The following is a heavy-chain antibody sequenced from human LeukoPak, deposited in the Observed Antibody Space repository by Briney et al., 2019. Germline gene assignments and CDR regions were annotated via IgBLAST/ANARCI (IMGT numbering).Heavy chain of an antibody. CDR1: GFTFSSYW. CDR3: ARDLTGSVFDF. J-gene: IGHJ4*02. D-gene: IGHD4/OR15-4a*01. CDR2: ITSDGSST. Sequence: GGSLRLSCAASGFTFSSYWMHWVRQVPGKGLVCVTRITSDGSSTSYADSVRGRFTISRDNAKNTVYLQMNSLRAEDTAVYYCARDLTGSVFDFWGQGTLVTVSS. V-gene: IGHV3-74*01.